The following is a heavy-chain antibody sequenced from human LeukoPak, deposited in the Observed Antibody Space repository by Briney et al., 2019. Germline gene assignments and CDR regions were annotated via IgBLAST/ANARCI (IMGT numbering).Heavy chain of an antibody. CDR2: IYCSGST. Sequence: SETLSLTCTVSGGSNSSYYWSWIRQPPGKGVEWIGYIYCSGSTNYNPSLKSRVTISVDTSKNQFSLKLSSATAADTAEYYCARDRGYYSGASCYYVDAFDIWGQGTMVTVSS. J-gene: IGHJ3*02. CDR1: GGSNSSYY. V-gene: IGHV4-59*01. CDR3: ARDRGYYSGASCYYVDAFDI. D-gene: IGHD2-15*01.